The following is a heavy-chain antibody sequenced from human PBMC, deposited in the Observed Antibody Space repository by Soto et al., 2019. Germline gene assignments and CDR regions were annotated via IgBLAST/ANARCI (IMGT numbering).Heavy chain of an antibody. CDR1: GYSFXXXX. Sequence: PGESLKISCKGSGYSFXXXXXXXXRXMPGKGLEWMGIIYPGDSDTRYSPSFQGQVTISADKSISTAYLQWSSLKASDTAMYYCARPDSISGYMDVWGKGTTVTVSS. D-gene: IGHD2-21*01. CDR2: IYPGDSDT. CDR3: ARPDSISGYMDV. V-gene: IGHV5-51*01. J-gene: IGHJ6*03.